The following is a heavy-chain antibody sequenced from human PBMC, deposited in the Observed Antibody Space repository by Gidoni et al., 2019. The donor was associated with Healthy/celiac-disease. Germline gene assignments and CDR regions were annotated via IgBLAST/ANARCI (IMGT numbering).Heavy chain of an antibody. CDR2: ISGSGGST. CDR3: AKEGSYDFWSGYYYYYGMDV. J-gene: IGHJ6*02. Sequence: EVQLLESGGGLVQSGGSLRLSCTASGFTFSSHAMSWVRQAPGKGLEWVSAISGSGGSTYYADSVKGRFTISRDNSKNTLYLQMNSLRAEDTAVYYCAKEGSYDFWSGYYYYYGMDVWGQGTTVTVSS. D-gene: IGHD3-3*01. CDR1: GFTFSSHA. V-gene: IGHV3-23*01.